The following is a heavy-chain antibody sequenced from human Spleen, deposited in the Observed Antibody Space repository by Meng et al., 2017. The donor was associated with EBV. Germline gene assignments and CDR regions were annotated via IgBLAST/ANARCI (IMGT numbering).Heavy chain of an antibody. CDR2: IDHSGST. V-gene: IGHV4-61*01. J-gene: IGHJ4*02. Sequence: QGRLQEPGPGLVKPSETLSLIRTVCGASVTSVNFSWTWIRQPPEKGLEWVGSIDHSGSTDYNPSLKSRVTISVDTSNNQISLDLNSVTAADTAVYFCARDVRPLGDLGLWGQGTLVTVSS. CDR3: ARDVRPLGDLGL. D-gene: IGHD3-16*01. CDR1: GASVTSVNFS.